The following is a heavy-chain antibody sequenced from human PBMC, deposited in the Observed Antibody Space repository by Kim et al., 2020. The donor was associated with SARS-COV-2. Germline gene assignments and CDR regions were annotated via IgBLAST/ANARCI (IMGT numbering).Heavy chain of an antibody. CDR2: IKTTTDGGTT. J-gene: IGHJ4*02. V-gene: IGHV3-15*05. CDR3: TTLISAAARGY. Sequence: GGSLRLSCAASEFTFNNAWVSWVRQAPGKGLEWVGRIKTTTDGGTTDYAAPVKGRFTISRDDSKNTVYVQMNSLKTEDTAVYYCTTLISAAARGYWGQGTLVTVSS. D-gene: IGHD6-13*01. CDR1: EFTFNNAW.